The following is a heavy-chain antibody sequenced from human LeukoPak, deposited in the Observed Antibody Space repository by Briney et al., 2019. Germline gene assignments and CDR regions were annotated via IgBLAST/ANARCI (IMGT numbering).Heavy chain of an antibody. V-gene: IGHV1-2*02. CDR2: INPNSGGT. D-gene: IGHD2-15*01. Sequence: ASVKVSCKASGYTFTGYYMHWVRQAPGQGLEWMGWINPNSGGTNYAQKFQGRVTMTRDTSISTAYMELSRLRSDDTAVYYCARRPIVLQGFDPWGRGTLVTVSS. J-gene: IGHJ5*02. CDR3: ARRPIVLQGFDP. CDR1: GYTFTGYY.